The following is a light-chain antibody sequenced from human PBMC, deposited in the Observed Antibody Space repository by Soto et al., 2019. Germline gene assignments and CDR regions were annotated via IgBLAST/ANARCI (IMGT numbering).Light chain of an antibody. CDR1: QSVRTY. Sequence: EIVLTQSPATLSLSPGERATLSCRASQSVRTYLSYVAWYQQRPGQAPRLLIYDASNRATGIPARFSGSGSGTDFTLTISRLEPEDFALYYCQQRSNWPPEITFGQGTRLEIK. J-gene: IGKJ5*01. CDR3: QQRSNWPPEIT. CDR2: DAS. V-gene: IGKV3-11*01.